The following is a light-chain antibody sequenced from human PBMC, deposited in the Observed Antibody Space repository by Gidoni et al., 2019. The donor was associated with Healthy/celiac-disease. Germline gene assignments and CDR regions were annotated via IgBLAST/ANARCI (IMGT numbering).Light chain of an antibody. CDR2: DDS. V-gene: IGLV3-21*03. CDR1: NNGSKS. Sequence: SSVLTQPPAVSVAPGKTARITCGGNNNGSKSVHWYQQKPGQAPVLVVYDDSDRPSGIPGRFSGSNSGNTATLTISRVEAGDEADYYCQVWDSRGVFGTGTKVTV. CDR3: QVWDSRGV. J-gene: IGLJ1*01.